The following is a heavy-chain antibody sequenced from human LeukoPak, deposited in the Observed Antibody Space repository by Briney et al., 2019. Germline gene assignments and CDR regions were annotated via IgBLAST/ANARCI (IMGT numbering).Heavy chain of an antibody. D-gene: IGHD2-2*01. Sequence: PSETLSLTCTVSGGSIINRSYYWGWIRQPPGKGLEWIGSIYYSGSTYYNPSLKSRVTISVDTSKNQFSLKLSSVTAADTAVYYCARSSPPNPIVVVPARINNWFDPWGQGTLVTVSS. J-gene: IGHJ5*02. V-gene: IGHV4-39*01. CDR2: IYYSGST. CDR3: ARSSPPNPIVVVPARINNWFDP. CDR1: GGSIINRSYY.